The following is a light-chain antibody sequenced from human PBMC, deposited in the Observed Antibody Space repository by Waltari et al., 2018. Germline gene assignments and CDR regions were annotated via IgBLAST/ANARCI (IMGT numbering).Light chain of an antibody. Sequence: SYVVTQPPSVSVAPGETATITCGGDNIGTYSVHWYQQKAGQAPVLVIFYDRDRPSGIPDRFSGSNSGNTATLTISRVEAGDEARYYCHVWHPHVDSGVFGTGTEVTVL. J-gene: IGLJ1*01. CDR1: NIGTYS. CDR3: HVWHPHVDSGV. CDR2: YDR. V-gene: IGLV3-21*04.